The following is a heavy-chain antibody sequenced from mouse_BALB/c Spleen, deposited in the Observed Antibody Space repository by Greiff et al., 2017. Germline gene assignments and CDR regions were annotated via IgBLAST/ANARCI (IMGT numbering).Heavy chain of an antibody. D-gene: IGHD1-1*01. Sequence: EVQLKESGAELVKPGASVKLSCTASGFNIKDTYMHWVKQRPEQGLEWIGRIDPANGNTKYDPKFQGKATITADTSSNTAYLQLSSLTSEDTAVYYCARWDYYGSSHYYAMDYWGQGASGTVSS. J-gene: IGHJ4*01. V-gene: IGHV14-3*02. CDR1: GFNIKDTY. CDR2: IDPANGNT. CDR3: ARWDYYGSSHYYAMDY.